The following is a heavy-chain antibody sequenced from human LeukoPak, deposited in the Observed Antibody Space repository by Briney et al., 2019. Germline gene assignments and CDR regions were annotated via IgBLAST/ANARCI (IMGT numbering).Heavy chain of an antibody. V-gene: IGHV1-69*13. Sequence: SVKVSCKASGGTFSSYAISWVRQAPGQGLDWMRGIIPIFGTANYAQKFQGRVTITADESTSTAYMELSSLRSEDTAVYYCARGGPYGDYLDAFDIWGQGTMVTVSS. CDR3: ARGGPYGDYLDAFDI. CDR2: IIPIFGTA. D-gene: IGHD4-17*01. J-gene: IGHJ3*02. CDR1: GGTFSSYA.